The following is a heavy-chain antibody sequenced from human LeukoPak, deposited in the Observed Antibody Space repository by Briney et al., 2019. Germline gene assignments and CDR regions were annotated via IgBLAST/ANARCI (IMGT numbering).Heavy chain of an antibody. V-gene: IGHV3-48*04. CDR3: ARRGTYYSDALDV. Sequence: GGSLRLSCAASGFTFSLHTMDWVRQAPGKGLEWVSDIGGSSSTTDYADSVKGRFTISRDNAKNSLFLQMNSLRVEDTAVYYCARRGTYYSDALDVWGQGTTVTVSS. CDR1: GFTFSLHT. J-gene: IGHJ3*01. CDR2: IGGSSSTT. D-gene: IGHD1-26*01.